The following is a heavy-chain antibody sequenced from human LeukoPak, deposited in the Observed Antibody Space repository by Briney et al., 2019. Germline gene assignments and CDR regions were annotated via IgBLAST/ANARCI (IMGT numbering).Heavy chain of an antibody. CDR2: INSDGSST. D-gene: IGHD3-22*01. J-gene: IGHJ4*02. CDR1: GFTFSSYW. CDR3: AKASVGGLGYYDSSGYYYAFYYFDY. V-gene: IGHV3-74*01. Sequence: GGSLRLSCAASGFTFSSYWMHWVRQAPGKGLVWVSRINSDGSSTSYADSVKGRFTISRDNAKNTLYLQMNSLRAEDTAVYYCAKASVGGLGYYDSSGYYYAFYYFDYWGQGTLVTVSS.